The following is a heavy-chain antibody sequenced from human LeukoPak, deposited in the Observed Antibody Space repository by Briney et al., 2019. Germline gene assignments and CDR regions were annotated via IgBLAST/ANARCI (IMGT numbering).Heavy chain of an antibody. D-gene: IGHD1/OR15-1a*01. CDR1: GGSISSGGYS. CDR3: AGAKNSFDY. V-gene: IGHV4-30-2*01. Sequence: SETLSLTCAVSGGSISSGGYSWSWFRQPPGTGLEWIGYIYHSGSTYYNPSLKSRVTISVDRSKNQFSLKLSSVTAADTAVYYCAGAKNSFDYWGQGTLVTVSS. CDR2: IYHSGST. J-gene: IGHJ4*02.